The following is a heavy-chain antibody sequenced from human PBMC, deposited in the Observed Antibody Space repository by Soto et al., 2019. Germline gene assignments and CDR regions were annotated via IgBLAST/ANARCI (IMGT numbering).Heavy chain of an antibody. D-gene: IGHD3-22*01. CDR2: INHSGST. Sequence: PSEALALTCAVDGGSFSGYYWSWIRQPPGKGLEGIWEINHSGSTNYNPSLKSRVTISVDPSKNQFSLTLSSVTAADTAVSYCARGRYHSQLRYAFDIWGQGTMVTV. CDR1: GGSFSGYY. J-gene: IGHJ3*02. CDR3: ARGRYHSQLRYAFDI. V-gene: IGHV4-34*01.